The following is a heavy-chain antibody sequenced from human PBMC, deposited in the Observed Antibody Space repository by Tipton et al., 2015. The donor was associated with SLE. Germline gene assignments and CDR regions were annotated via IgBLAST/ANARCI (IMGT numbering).Heavy chain of an antibody. Sequence: SLRLSCAASGFMINCFTVNWVRQAPGEGLEWVSSISSTGIYIYNADSLKGRFTISRDNAKNSLYLQMNSLRAEDTAVYYCAKFEKTTDFYLDSWGQGTLVSVSS. CDR1: GFMINCFT. V-gene: IGHV3-21*03. CDR3: AKFEKTTDFYLDS. D-gene: IGHD1/OR15-1a*01. CDR2: ISSTGIYI. J-gene: IGHJ4*02.